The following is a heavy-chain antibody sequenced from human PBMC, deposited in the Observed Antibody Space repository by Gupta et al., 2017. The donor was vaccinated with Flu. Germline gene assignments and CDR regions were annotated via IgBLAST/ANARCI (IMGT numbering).Heavy chain of an antibody. Sequence: FTFSSYAMSWVRQAPGKGLEWVSTIGGRVSSTYYADSVKGRFTSSRDNSKNTLYLQMESLRAEDTAVYYCARSSNNWNFPTYYFDCWGQGTLVTVSS. D-gene: IGHD1-7*01. V-gene: IGHV3-23*01. CDR1: FTFSSYA. CDR3: ARSSNNWNFPTYYFDC. J-gene: IGHJ4*02. CDR2: IGGRVSST.